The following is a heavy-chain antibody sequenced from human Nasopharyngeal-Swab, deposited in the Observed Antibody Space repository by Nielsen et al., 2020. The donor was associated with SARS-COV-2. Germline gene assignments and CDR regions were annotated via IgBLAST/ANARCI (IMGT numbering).Heavy chain of an antibody. CDR2: IVVGSGYT. J-gene: IGHJ2*01. Sequence: SVKVSCKASGYPFTSYGITWVRQARGQRLEWIGWIVVGSGYTNYAQKFQERVTITRDMSTSTAYMEVSSLRSEDTAVYFCAADLQTTMAHWYFDLWGRGTLVTVSS. D-gene: IGHD1/OR15-1a*01. CDR1: GYPFTSYG. V-gene: IGHV1-58*02. CDR3: AADLQTTMAHWYFDL.